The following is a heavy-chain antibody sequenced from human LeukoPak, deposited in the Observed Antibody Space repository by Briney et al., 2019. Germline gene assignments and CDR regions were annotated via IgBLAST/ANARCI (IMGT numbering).Heavy chain of an antibody. CDR2: IYTSGST. CDR3: ARALYYDFWSGYFDY. J-gene: IGHJ4*02. D-gene: IGHD3-3*01. Sequence: SETLSLTCTVSGGSVRSGSYYWNWIRQPAGNGLEWIGRIYTSGSTNYNPSLKSRVTISVDTSKNQFSLKLSSVTAADTAVYYCARALYYDFWSGYFDYWGQGTLVTVSS. CDR1: GGSVRSGSYY. V-gene: IGHV4-61*02.